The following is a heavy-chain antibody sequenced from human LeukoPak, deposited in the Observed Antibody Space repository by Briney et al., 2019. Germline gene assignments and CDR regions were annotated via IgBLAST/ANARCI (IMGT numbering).Heavy chain of an antibody. J-gene: IGHJ4*02. D-gene: IGHD1-26*01. V-gene: IGHV4-59*01. CDR2: VYYTGSS. CDR3: AAEVGDYVDY. CDR1: GDSIRSSY. Sequence: PSETLSLTCSVSGDSIRSSYWSWIRQPPGKGLEWIGYVYYTGSSYYNPSLKSRATTSIDMSKNQFSLKLSSVTAADTAVYYCAAEVGDYVDYWGQGTLVTVSS.